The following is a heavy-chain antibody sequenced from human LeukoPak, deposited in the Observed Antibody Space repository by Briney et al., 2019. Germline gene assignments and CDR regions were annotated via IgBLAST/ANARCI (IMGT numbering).Heavy chain of an antibody. D-gene: IGHD1-7*01. J-gene: IGHJ5*02. CDR1: GFAFINYS. CDR2: ISSSSSYI. CDR3: ARDRNYNWVFS. Sequence: GGSLRLCCTASGFAFINYSMSWVRQAPGKGLEWVSSISSSSSYIYYADSVKGRFTISRDNAKNSLYLQMNSLRAEDTAVYYCARDRNYNWVFSWGQGTLVTVSS. V-gene: IGHV3-21*01.